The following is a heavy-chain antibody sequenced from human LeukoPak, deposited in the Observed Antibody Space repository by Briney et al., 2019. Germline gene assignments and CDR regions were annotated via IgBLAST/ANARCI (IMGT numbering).Heavy chain of an antibody. V-gene: IGHV1-24*01. CDR3: ATAPIILRYFDWLLPSTPYFDY. J-gene: IGHJ4*02. Sequence: ASVKVSCKVSGYTLTELSMHWVRQAPGKGLEWMGGFDPEDGETIYAQKFQGRVTMTEDTSTDTAYMELSSLRSEDTAVYYCATAPIILRYFDWLLPSTPYFDYWGQGTLVTVSS. D-gene: IGHD3-9*01. CDR2: FDPEDGET. CDR1: GYTLTELS.